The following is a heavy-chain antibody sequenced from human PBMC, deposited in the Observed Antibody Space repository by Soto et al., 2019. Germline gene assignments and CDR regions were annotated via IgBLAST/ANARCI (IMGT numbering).Heavy chain of an antibody. CDR2: INSYGGST. CDR3: ARAVAVAADFDY. D-gene: IGHD6-19*01. Sequence: GGSLRLSCVVSGFTFSSYAMSWVRQAPGKGLEYVSAINSYGGSTYYADSVKGRFTISRDNSKNTLYLQMSSLRSEDTAVYYCARAVAVAADFDYWGQGTLVTVSS. CDR1: GFTFSSYA. V-gene: IGHV3-64*04. J-gene: IGHJ4*02.